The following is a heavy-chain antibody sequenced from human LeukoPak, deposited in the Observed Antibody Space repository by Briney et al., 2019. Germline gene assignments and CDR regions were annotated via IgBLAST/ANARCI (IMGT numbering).Heavy chain of an antibody. V-gene: IGHV3-30*18. CDR1: GFTFSSYG. CDR3: AKEGSQYASSWFDY. CDR2: ISHDGTVT. J-gene: IGHJ4*02. D-gene: IGHD6-13*01. Sequence: GRSLRLSCEASGFTFSSYGMQWVRQAPGMGPEWVSVISHDGTVTHYADSVKGRFTISRDSSTNTLYLQMDSLRTEDTAVYYCAKEGSQYASSWFDYCGQGTLVTVSS.